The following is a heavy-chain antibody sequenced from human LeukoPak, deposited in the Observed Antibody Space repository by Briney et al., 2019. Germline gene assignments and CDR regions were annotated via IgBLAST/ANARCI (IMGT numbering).Heavy chain of an antibody. CDR3: AKWVGFSSGWYDC. D-gene: IGHD6-19*01. CDR2: ISFDGSGK. Sequence: GGSLTLSCAASGFTFSSHGTPWVRQAPGKGLEWVTFISFDGSGKHYADSVEGRFTISRDNSKNTLYLQMNSLRADDTAVYYCAKWVGFSSGWYDCWGQGTLVTVSS. J-gene: IGHJ4*02. V-gene: IGHV3-30*18. CDR1: GFTFSSHG.